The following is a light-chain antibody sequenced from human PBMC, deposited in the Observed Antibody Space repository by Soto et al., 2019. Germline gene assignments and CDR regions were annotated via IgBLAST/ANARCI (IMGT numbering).Light chain of an antibody. CDR1: QGISSW. J-gene: IGKJ4*01. Sequence: DIQMTQSPSSVSASVGDRVTITCRASQGISSWLAWYQQKSGKAPKLLIYAASSLQSGVPSRFSDSGPGTDFTLTISPLQPEVFAPYYCQRANSFPSLIFGGGTKVDIK. CDR2: AAS. V-gene: IGKV1-12*02. CDR3: QRANSFPSLI.